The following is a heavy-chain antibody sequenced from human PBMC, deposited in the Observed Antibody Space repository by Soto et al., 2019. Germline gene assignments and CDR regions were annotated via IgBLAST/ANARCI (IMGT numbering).Heavy chain of an antibody. V-gene: IGHV1-3*01. J-gene: IGHJ4*02. CDR3: ASSSERGQ. CDR1: GYTFTNYP. CDR2: INVGNGNI. Sequence: QVQLVQSGAEVKKPGASVKVSCKASGYTFTNYPIHWVRQAPGQGLEWMGWINVGNGNIKYSQKFQGRVTMTRDTSASTPYMELSSPGSEDTAVYYCASSSERGQWGQGTLVTVSS.